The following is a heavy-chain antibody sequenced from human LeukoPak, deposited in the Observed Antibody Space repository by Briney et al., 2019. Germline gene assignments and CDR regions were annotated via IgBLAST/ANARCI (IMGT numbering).Heavy chain of an antibody. D-gene: IGHD6-19*01. Sequence: GGSLRLSCAASGLTFSSYGMHWVRQAPGKGLEWVAFIRYDGSNKYYADSVKGRFTISRDNSKNTLYLQMNSLRAEDTAVYYCAKAVAGIDYMDVWGKGTTVTVSS. CDR3: AKAVAGIDYMDV. CDR2: IRYDGSNK. CDR1: GLTFSSYG. J-gene: IGHJ6*03. V-gene: IGHV3-30*02.